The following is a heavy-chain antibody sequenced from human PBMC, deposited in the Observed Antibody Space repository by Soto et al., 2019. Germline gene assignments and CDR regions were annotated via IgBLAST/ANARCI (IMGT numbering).Heavy chain of an antibody. Sequence: ASVKVSCKASGNTFNNYAVTWVRQAPGQRLEWMGGIIPVRGTANYAQKFQGRVTITADESTSTVFMQLSSLRSEDTAVYYCASSYGTSWYGDYWGQGTLVTVSS. D-gene: IGHD6-13*01. CDR1: GNTFNNYA. V-gene: IGHV1-69*13. J-gene: IGHJ4*02. CDR3: ASSYGTSWYGDY. CDR2: IIPVRGTA.